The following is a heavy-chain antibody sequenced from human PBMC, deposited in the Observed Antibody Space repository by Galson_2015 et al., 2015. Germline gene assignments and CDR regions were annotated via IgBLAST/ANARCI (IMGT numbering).Heavy chain of an antibody. CDR2: ISGSGGST. D-gene: IGHD5-12*01. Sequence: SLRLSCAASGFTFSSYAMSWVRQAPGKGLEWVSTISGSGGSTYHVDSVKGRFTISRDNSKNTLYLQMNSLRAEDTALYYCAKGVDIVDTVHSHFDNWGQGTLVTVSS. CDR1: GFTFSSYA. V-gene: IGHV3-23*01. J-gene: IGHJ4*02. CDR3: AKGVDIVDTVHSHFDN.